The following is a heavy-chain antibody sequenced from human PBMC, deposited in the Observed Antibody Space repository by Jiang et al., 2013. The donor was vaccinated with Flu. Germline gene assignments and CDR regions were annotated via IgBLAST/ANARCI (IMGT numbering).Heavy chain of an antibody. J-gene: IGHJ4*02. V-gene: IGHV1-3*01. CDR1: GYTFTSYA. CDR3: ARDSGAVGAKGWGYYFDY. Sequence: SGAEVKKPGASVKVSCKASGYTFTSYAMHWVRQAPGQRLEWMGWINAGNGNTKYSQKFQGRVTITRDTSASTAYMELSSLRSEDTAVYYCARDSGAVGAKGWGYYFDYWGQGTLVTVSS. D-gene: IGHD1-26*01. CDR2: INAGNGNT.